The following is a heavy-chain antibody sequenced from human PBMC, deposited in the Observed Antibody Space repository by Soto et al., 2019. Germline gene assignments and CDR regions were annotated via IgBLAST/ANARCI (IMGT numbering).Heavy chain of an antibody. CDR2: ISYDGNNR. D-gene: IGHD1-20*01. CDR3: TFGDNSFDY. CDR1: GFTFSDYG. V-gene: IGHV3-30*03. J-gene: IGHJ4*02. Sequence: QVQLVESGGGVVQPGRSLRVSCAASGFTFSDYGIYWVRQAPGKGLEWVALISYDGNNREYGDSVKGRFTISRDNSKNAFYLQMNSLRVEDTAVYYCTFGDNSFDYWGQGTLVTVSS.